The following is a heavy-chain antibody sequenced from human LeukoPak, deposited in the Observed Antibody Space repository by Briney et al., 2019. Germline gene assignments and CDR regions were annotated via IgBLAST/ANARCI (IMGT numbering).Heavy chain of an antibody. D-gene: IGHD6-19*01. Sequence: QTGGSLGLSCAASGFTVSSNYMSWVRQAPGKGLEWVSVIYSGGSTYYADSVKGRFTISRDNSKNTLYLQMNSLRAEDTAVYYCARDRSSGMGDDYWGQGTLVTVSS. CDR3: ARDRSSGMGDDY. V-gene: IGHV3-53*01. CDR2: IYSGGST. J-gene: IGHJ4*02. CDR1: GFTVSSNY.